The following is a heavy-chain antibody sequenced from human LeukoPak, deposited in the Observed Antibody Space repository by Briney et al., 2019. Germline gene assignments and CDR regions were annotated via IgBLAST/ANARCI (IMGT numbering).Heavy chain of an antibody. Sequence: PGGSLRLSCAASGFTFSSYAMSWVRQAPGKGLEWVSVIYSGGSTYYADSVKGRFTISRDNSKNTLYLQMNSLRAEDTAVYYCARGSYSYGYGPFDYWGQGTLVTVSS. V-gene: IGHV3-66*01. CDR2: IYSGGST. D-gene: IGHD5-18*01. CDR3: ARGSYSYGYGPFDY. J-gene: IGHJ4*02. CDR1: GFTFSSYA.